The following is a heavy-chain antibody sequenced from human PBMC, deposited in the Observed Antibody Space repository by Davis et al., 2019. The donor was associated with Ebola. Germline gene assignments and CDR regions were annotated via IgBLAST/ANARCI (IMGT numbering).Heavy chain of an antibody. CDR1: GFTFSSYA. Sequence: GESLKISCAASGFTFSSYAMSWVRQAPGKGLEWVSAISGSGGSTYYADSVKGRFTISRDNAKNSLYLQMNSLRAEDTAVYYCARSIAVADDWGQGTLVTVSS. CDR3: ARSIAVADD. V-gene: IGHV3-23*01. D-gene: IGHD6-19*01. J-gene: IGHJ4*02. CDR2: ISGSGGST.